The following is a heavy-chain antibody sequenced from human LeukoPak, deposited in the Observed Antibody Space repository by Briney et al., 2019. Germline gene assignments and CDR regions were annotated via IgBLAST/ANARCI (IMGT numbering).Heavy chain of an antibody. CDR3: ARAPYCIGGSCRFDY. J-gene: IGHJ4*02. D-gene: IGHD2-15*01. CDR2: IKQDGSEK. CDR1: GFTFSGYW. Sequence: PGGSLRLSCAASGFTFSGYWMSPVREAPGKGLEWVANIKQDGSEKDYVDTVKGRFTITRDNAKNSLYLQMNSLRAEDTAVYYCARAPYCIGGSCRFDYWGQGTRVTVSS. V-gene: IGHV3-7*03.